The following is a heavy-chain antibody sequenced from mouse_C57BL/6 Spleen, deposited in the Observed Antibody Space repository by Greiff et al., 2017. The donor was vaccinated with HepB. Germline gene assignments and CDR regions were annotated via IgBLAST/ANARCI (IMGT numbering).Heavy chain of an antibody. J-gene: IGHJ3*01. D-gene: IGHD2-5*01. V-gene: IGHV1-80*01. CDR2: IYPGDGDT. CDR1: GYAFSSYW. CDR3: AREKDYSNAAWFAY. Sequence: VKLQESGAELVKPGASVKISCKASGYAFSSYWMNWVKQRPGKGLEWIGQIYPGDGDTNYNGKFKGKATLTADKSSSTAYMQLSSLTSEDSAVYFCAREKDYSNAAWFAYWGQGTLVTVSA.